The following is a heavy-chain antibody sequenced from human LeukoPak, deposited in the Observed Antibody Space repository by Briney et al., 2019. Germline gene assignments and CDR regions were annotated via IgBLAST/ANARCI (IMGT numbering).Heavy chain of an antibody. J-gene: IGHJ5*02. V-gene: IGHV4-34*01. Sequence: PSETLSLTCAVYGGSFSGYYWSWIRQPPGKGLEWIGEINHSGSTNYNPSLKSRVTISVDTSKNQFSLKLSSVTAADTAVYYCARFSGSRVVRGVIGLDWFDPWGQGTLVTVSS. CDR1: GGSFSGYY. D-gene: IGHD3-10*01. CDR2: INHSGST. CDR3: ARFSGSRVVRGVIGLDWFDP.